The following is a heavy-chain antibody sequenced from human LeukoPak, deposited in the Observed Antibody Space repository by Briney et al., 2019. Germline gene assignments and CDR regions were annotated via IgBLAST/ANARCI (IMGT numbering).Heavy chain of an antibody. V-gene: IGHV3-9*01. CDR1: GFTFDDYA. CDR2: ISWNSGSI. CDR3: AKGGSSWVLDAFDI. J-gene: IGHJ3*02. D-gene: IGHD6-13*01. Sequence: GGSLRLSCAASGFTFDDYAMHWVRQAPGKGLEWVSGISWNSGSIGYADSVKGRFTISRDNAKNSLYLQMNSLRAEDTALYYCAKGGSSWVLDAFDIWGQGTMVTVSS.